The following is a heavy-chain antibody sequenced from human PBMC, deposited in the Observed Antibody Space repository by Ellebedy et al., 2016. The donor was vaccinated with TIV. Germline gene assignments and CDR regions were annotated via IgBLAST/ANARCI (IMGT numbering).Heavy chain of an antibody. J-gene: IGHJ4*02. CDR3: ARAPPGSGPDY. V-gene: IGHV3-21*01. D-gene: IGHD6-19*01. Sequence: GESLKISXTASGFIFSNYSMTWVRQAPGKGLEWVSSISSGPTYINYADSVKGRFTISRDDSKNTLYLQMNSLRTEDTAVYYCARAPPGSGPDYWGQGTLVSVSS. CDR1: GFIFSNYS. CDR2: ISSGPTYI.